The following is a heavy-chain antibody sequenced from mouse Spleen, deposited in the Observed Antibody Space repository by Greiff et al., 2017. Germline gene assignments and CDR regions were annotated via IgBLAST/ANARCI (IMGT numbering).Heavy chain of an antibody. CDR1: GYTFTSYV. CDR3: ARDGNEGNYFDY. V-gene: IGHV1-14*01. J-gene: IGHJ2*01. Sequence: EVQLEESGPELVKPGASVKMSCKASGYTFTSYVMHWVKQKPGQGLEWIGYIYPYNDGTKYNEKFKGKATLTSDKSSSTAYMQLSSLTSEDSAVYYCARDGNEGNYFDYWGQGTTLTVSS. CDR2: IYPYNDGT. D-gene: IGHD2-3*01.